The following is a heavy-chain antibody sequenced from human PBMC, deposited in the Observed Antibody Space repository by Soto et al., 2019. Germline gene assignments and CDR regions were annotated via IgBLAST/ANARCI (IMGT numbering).Heavy chain of an antibody. CDR2: IIPILGIA. CDR1: GGTFSSYT. CDR3: ARTIAYSIGWSPYYFDY. Sequence: SVKVSCKASGGTFSSYTISWVRQAPGQGLEWMGRIIPILGIANYAQKFQGRVTITADKSTSTAYMELSSLRSEDTAVYYCARTIAYSIGWSPYYFDYWGQGTLVTVSS. J-gene: IGHJ4*02. D-gene: IGHD6-19*01. V-gene: IGHV1-69*02.